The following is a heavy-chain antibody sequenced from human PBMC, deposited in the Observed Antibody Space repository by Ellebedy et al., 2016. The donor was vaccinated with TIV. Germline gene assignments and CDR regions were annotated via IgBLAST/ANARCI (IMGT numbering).Heavy chain of an antibody. V-gene: IGHV5-51*01. CDR3: ARMIHLISPSWFDP. CDR2: IYPCDSDT. J-gene: IGHJ5*02. Sequence: PGGSLRLSCKGSGYNFSNYWIGWVRQMPGKGLEWMGTIYPCDSDTRYSPSFQGQVTISADKSISTAYLQWSSLKASDTALYYCARMIHLISPSWFDPWGQGTLVTVSS. D-gene: IGHD3-16*01. CDR1: GYNFSNYW.